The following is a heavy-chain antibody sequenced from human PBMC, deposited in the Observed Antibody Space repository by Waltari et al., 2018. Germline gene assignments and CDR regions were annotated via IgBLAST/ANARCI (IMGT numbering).Heavy chain of an antibody. J-gene: IGHJ6*04. CDR3: ARHRYVPAPSMDV. CDR2: IYYSGST. V-gene: IGHV4-39*01. Sequence: QLQLQESGPGLVKPSETLSLTCTVSGGSISSSSYYWGWIRQPPGKGLEWSGDIYYSGSTYYNPSLKSRVTISVDTSKNQFSLKLSSVTAADTAVYYCARHRYVPAPSMDVWGKGTTVTVSS. CDR1: GGSISSSSYY. D-gene: IGHD2-2*01.